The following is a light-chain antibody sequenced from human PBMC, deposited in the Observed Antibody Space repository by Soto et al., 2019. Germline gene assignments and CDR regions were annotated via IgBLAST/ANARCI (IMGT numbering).Light chain of an antibody. J-gene: IGKJ5*01. Sequence: DIQITQSPSTLSAPVGERVTITCRASQSISSWLAWYQQKPGKAPKLLIYKASSLESGVPSRFSGSGSGTEFTLTISSLQPDDFATYYCQQYESLPLTFGQGTRLEIK. V-gene: IGKV1-5*03. CDR2: KAS. CDR3: QQYESLPLT. CDR1: QSISSW.